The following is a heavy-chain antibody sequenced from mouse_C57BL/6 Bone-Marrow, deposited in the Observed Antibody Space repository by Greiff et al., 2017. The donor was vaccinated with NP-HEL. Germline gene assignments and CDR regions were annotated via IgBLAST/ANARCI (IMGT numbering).Heavy chain of an antibody. Sequence: QLQLKESGAELVKPGASVKMSCKASGYTFTTYPIEWMKQNHGKSLEWIGNFHPYNDDTKYNEKFKGKATLTVEKSSSTVYLELSRLTSDDSAVYYCARRNVYYGSLFDYWGQGTTLTVSS. D-gene: IGHD1-1*01. CDR3: ARRNVYYGSLFDY. CDR2: FHPYNDDT. CDR1: GYTFTTYP. J-gene: IGHJ2*01. V-gene: IGHV1-47*01.